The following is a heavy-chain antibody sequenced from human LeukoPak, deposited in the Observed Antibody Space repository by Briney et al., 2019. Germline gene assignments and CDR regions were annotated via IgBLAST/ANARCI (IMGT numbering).Heavy chain of an antibody. CDR1: GGSISSYY. V-gene: IGHV4-59*01. J-gene: IGHJ5*02. D-gene: IGHD6-19*01. CDR3: AKGSQWLVLCWFDP. CDR2: IYYSGST. Sequence: SETLSLTCTVSGGSISSYYWSWIRQPPGKGLEWIGYIYYSGSTNYNPSLKSRVTISVDTSKNQFSLKLSSVTAADTAVYYCAKGSQWLVLCWFDPWGQGTLVTVSS.